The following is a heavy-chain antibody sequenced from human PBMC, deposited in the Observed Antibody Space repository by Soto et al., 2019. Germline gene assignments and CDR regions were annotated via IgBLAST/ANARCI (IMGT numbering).Heavy chain of an antibody. Sequence: SETRSLTCTGSGGSISRYYWSWVRQPPGKGLEWIGRIYTSGSTNHNPSPQSRVTMSVDTSKNQFSLKLSSVTAADTAVYYCARGGSSGYSQYFDYWGQGTLVTVSS. CDR2: IYTSGST. J-gene: IGHJ4*02. V-gene: IGHV4-4*07. CDR1: GGSISRYY. CDR3: ARGGSSGYSQYFDY. D-gene: IGHD3-22*01.